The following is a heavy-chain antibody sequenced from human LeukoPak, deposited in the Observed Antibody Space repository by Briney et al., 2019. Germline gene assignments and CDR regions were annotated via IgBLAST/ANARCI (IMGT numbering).Heavy chain of an antibody. CDR2: IYSGGST. V-gene: IGHV3-66*01. CDR3: ARAVAAAGANLDY. D-gene: IGHD6-13*01. Sequence: SRGSLRLSCAASGFTVSSNYMSWVRQAPGKGLEWVSVIYSGGSTYYADSVKGRFTISRDNSKNTLYLQMNSLRAEDTAVYYCARAVAAAGANLDYWGQGTLVTVSS. CDR1: GFTVSSNY. J-gene: IGHJ4*02.